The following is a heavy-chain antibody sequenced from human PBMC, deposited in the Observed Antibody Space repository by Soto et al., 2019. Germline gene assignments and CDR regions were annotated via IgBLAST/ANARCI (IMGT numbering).Heavy chain of an antibody. CDR3: ARDPSGGEYYGSGSYIYYYYGMDV. J-gene: IGHJ6*02. D-gene: IGHD3-10*01. Sequence: VSVKVSCKASGYTFTSYDINWVRQAPGQGLEWMGWMSAYNGNTNYAQKLQGRVTMTTDTSTSTAYMELRSLRSDDTAVYYCARDPSGGEYYGSGSYIYYYYGMDVWGQGTTVTVSS. CDR1: GYTFTSYD. CDR2: MSAYNGNT. V-gene: IGHV1-18*01.